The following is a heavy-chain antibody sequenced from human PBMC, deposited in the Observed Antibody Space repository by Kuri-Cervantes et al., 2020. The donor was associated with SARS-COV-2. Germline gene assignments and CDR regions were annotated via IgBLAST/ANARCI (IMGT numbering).Heavy chain of an antibody. V-gene: IGHV1-69*04. J-gene: IGHJ6*02. D-gene: IGHD6-6*01. CDR2: IIPILGIA. CDR1: GGTFSSYA. CDR3: ARDLAARLDYYYGMDV. Sequence: SVKASCKASGGTFSSYAISWVRQAPGQGLEWMGRIIPILGIANYAQKFQGRVTITADKSTSTAYMELSSLRSEDTAVYYCARDLAARLDYYYGMDVWGQGTTVTVSS.